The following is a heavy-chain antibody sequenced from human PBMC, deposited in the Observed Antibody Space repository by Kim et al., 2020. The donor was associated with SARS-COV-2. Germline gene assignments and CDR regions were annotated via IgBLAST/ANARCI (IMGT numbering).Heavy chain of an antibody. Sequence: SETLSLTCAVYGGSFSGYYWSWIRQPPGKGLEWIGEINHSGSTNYNPSLNSRVTISVDTSTNKFSLKLSSGTAADTAGDYCARATYLRVQLGLYYYYGM. D-gene: IGHD5-18*01. CDR3: ARATYLRVQLGLYYYYGM. V-gene: IGHV4-34*01. CDR1: GGSFSGYY. J-gene: IGHJ6*01. CDR2: INHSGST.